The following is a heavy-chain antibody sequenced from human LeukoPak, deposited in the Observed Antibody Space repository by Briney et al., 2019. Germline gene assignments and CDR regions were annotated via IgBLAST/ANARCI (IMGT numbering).Heavy chain of an antibody. Sequence: SETLSLTCAVYGGSFSGYYWSWIRQPPGKGLEWIGEINHSGSTNYNPSLKSRVTISVDTSKNQFSLTLSSATAPAPAVYYCARGNLGSNYAPGDYCSQGTLVTVSS. CDR3: ARGNLGSNYAPGDY. D-gene: IGHD4-11*01. V-gene: IGHV4-34*01. J-gene: IGHJ4*02. CDR1: GGSFSGYY. CDR2: INHSGST.